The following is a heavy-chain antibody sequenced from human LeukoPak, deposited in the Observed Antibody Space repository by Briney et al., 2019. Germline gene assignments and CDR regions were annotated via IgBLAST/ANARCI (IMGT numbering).Heavy chain of an antibody. D-gene: IGHD3-10*01. CDR1: GGSTGSDY. CDR3: ATLLYGSGSYPTRDDAFDI. J-gene: IGHJ3*02. Sequence: SETLSLTCSVSGGSTGSDYWSWIRQPPGKGLEWIAYVYYSGTTYYNPSLKSRVSISFDTSKNQFSLKLSSVTAADTAVYYCATLLYGSGSYPTRDDAFDIWGQGTMVTVSS. CDR2: VYYSGTT. V-gene: IGHV4-59*01.